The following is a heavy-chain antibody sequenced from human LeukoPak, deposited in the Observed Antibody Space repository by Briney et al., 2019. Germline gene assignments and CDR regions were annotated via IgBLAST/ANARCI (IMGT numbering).Heavy chain of an antibody. D-gene: IGHD4-11*01. V-gene: IGHV4-61*05. J-gene: IGHJ4*02. Sequence: SETLSLTCSVSGGSISSTSYLWGWIRQPPGKGLEWIGYIYYSGRTYYNPSLKSRITISVDTSKNQFSLKLSSVTAADTAVYYCARGFYSPHYWGQGTLVSVSS. CDR3: ARGFYSPHY. CDR1: GGSISSTSYL. CDR2: IYYSGRT.